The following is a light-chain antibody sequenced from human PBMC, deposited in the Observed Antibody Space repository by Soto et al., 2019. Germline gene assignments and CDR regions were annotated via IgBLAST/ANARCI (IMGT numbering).Light chain of an antibody. V-gene: IGLV1-44*01. J-gene: IGLJ1*01. CDR1: SSNIGSRP. CDR3: AAWDDSLNGPV. Sequence: QSVLTQPPSSSGTPGQRVTISCSGGSSNIGSRPVNWYQQLPGTAPKLLIHSNDRRPSGVPDRFSGSKSGTSASLAISGLQSEDAADYYCAAWDDSLNGPVFGTGTKLTVL. CDR2: SND.